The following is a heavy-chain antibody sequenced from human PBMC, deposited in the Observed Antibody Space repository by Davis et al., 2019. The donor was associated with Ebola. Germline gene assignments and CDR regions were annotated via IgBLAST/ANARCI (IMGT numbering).Heavy chain of an antibody. D-gene: IGHD6-19*01. CDR2: INAGNGDT. Sequence: ASVKVSCKASGYIFTTYAIHWVRQAPGQRLEWMGWINAGNGDTKSSQKFQGRVTITRDTSASTAYMELTSLRSEDTAVYYCARDLGWYSDYWGQGTLVTVSS. J-gene: IGHJ4*02. CDR1: GYIFTTYA. V-gene: IGHV1-3*01. CDR3: ARDLGWYSDY.